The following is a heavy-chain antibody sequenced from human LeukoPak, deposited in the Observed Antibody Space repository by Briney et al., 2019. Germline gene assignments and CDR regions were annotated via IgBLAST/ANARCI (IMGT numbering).Heavy chain of an antibody. CDR3: ARDHNWGFDY. V-gene: IGHV3-48*02. CDR2: ISRDGGAI. J-gene: IGHJ4*02. D-gene: IGHD7-27*01. CDR1: GFTFSSYS. Sequence: PGGSLRLSCAASGFTFSSYSINWVRQAPGKGLEWVSYISRDGGAIYYAGSVKGRFTISRDNARNSLYLQMSTLTDEDTAVYFCARDHNWGFDYWGQGTLVAVSS.